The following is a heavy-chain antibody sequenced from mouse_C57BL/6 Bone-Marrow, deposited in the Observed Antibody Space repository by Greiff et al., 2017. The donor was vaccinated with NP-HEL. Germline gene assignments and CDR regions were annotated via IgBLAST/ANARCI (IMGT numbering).Heavy chain of an antibody. D-gene: IGHD1-1*01. V-gene: IGHV1-18*01. Sequence: VQLQQSGPELVKPGASVKIPCKASGYTFTDYNMDWVKQSHGKSLEWIGDINPNNGGTIYNQKFKGKATLTVDKSSSTAYMELRSLTSEDTAVYYCARRVLLRYPYYFDYWGQGTTLTVSS. J-gene: IGHJ2*01. CDR3: ARRVLLRYPYYFDY. CDR2: INPNNGGT. CDR1: GYTFTDYN.